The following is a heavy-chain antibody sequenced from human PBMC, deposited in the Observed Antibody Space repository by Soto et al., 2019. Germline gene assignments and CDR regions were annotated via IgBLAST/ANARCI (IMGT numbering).Heavy chain of an antibody. CDR1: GGSFSASY. Sequence: KASETLSLTCAVYGGSFSASYWSWIRQPPGKGLEWIGEINHSGSTNYTPSLKSRVTISVDASNNQFSLRLSSVTAADTAVYYCASRDPGTSVDYWGQGTLVTVSS. J-gene: IGHJ4*02. V-gene: IGHV4-34*01. CDR2: INHSGST. CDR3: ASRDPGTSVDY. D-gene: IGHD1-7*01.